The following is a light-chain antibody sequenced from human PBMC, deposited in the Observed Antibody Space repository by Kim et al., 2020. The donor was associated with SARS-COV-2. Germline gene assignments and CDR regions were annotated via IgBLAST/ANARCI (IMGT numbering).Light chain of an antibody. CDR2: GAA. CDR3: QQYDDSGLLT. CDR1: QTVRSTR. Sequence: EIVLTQSPGTLSLSPGERVTLSCRAGQTVRSTRLAWYHQKPGQAPRLLIYGAANRAAGVPDRISGSGSGTDFTLTIGRLETEDFGIYYCQQYDDSGLLTFGGRTKVDIK. J-gene: IGKJ4*01. V-gene: IGKV3-20*01.